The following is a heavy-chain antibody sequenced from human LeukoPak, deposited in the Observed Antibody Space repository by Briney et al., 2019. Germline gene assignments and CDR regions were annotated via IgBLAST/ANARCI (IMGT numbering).Heavy chain of an antibody. CDR1: GYTLTSYY. CDR2: INPSGGRT. CDR3: ARDLSNYDSSGYTH. V-gene: IGHV1-46*01. D-gene: IGHD3-22*01. Sequence: ASVKVSCKASGYTLTSYYMNWVRQAPGQGLEWMGIINPSGGRTAYAQKFQGRVTMTTDTSTSTVYMELSSLRSEDTAVYYCARDLSNYDSSGYTHWGQGTLVTVSS. J-gene: IGHJ4*02.